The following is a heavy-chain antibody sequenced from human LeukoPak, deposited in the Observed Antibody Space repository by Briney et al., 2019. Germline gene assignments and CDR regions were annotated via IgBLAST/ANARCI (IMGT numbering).Heavy chain of an antibody. CDR3: AGMSAGYSSGWYLGYYFDY. D-gene: IGHD6-19*01. V-gene: IGHV4-61*02. J-gene: IGHJ4*02. CDR2: IYTSGRT. Sequence: SETLSLTCTVSGGSISSGSYYWRWIRQPAGKGLEGIARIYTSGRTNYNPSLKSRVTISVDTSKNQFSLKLSSVTAADTAVYYCAGMSAGYSSGWYLGYYFDYWGQGTLVTVSS. CDR1: GGSISSGSYY.